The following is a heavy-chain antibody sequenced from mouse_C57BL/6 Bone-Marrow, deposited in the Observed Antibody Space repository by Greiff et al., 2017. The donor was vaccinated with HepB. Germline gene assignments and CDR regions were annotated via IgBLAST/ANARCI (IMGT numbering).Heavy chain of an antibody. V-gene: IGHV1-69*01. Sequence: QVQLQQPGAELVMPGASVKLSCKASGYTFTSYWMHWVKQRPGQGLEWIGEIDPSDSYTNYNQKFKGKSTLTVDKSSNTAYLQLSSLTSEDSAVYYCARNGSSYFDYWGQGTTLTVSS. CDR2: IDPSDSYT. J-gene: IGHJ2*01. CDR1: GYTFTSYW. D-gene: IGHD1-1*01. CDR3: ARNGSSYFDY.